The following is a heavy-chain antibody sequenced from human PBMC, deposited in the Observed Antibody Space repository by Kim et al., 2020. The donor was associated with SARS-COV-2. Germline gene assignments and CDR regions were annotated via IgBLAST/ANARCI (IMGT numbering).Heavy chain of an antibody. CDR2: INDRGDTT. V-gene: IGHV3-23*01. J-gene: IGHJ4*02. CDR1: GVTFSSYG. D-gene: IGHD3-22*01. CDR3: AKRGSGFHFDY. Sequence: GGSLRLSCAASGVTFSSYGMSWVRQVPGKGLEWVPAINDRGDTTNYADSVKGRFTIYRDNSNNALYLQMNSLRAADTAVYYCAKRGSGFHFDYWGQGTLVTVSS.